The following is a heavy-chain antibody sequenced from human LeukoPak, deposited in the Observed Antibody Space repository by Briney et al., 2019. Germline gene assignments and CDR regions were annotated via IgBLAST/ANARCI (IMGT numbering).Heavy chain of an antibody. CDR2: IYYSGST. J-gene: IGHJ4*02. D-gene: IGHD3-3*01. CDR3: ARGPFWSGYRARPYYFDY. Sequence: PSETLSLTCTVSGGAISSNYWSWIRQPPGKGLEWIGYIYYSGSTNYNPSLKSRVTISVDTSKNQFSLKLSSVTAADTAVYYCARGPFWSGYRARPYYFDYWGQGTLVTVSS. V-gene: IGHV4-59*12. CDR1: GGAISSNY.